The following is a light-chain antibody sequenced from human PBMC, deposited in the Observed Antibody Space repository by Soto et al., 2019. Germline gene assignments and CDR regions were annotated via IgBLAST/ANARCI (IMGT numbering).Light chain of an antibody. J-gene: IGKJ5*01. CDR1: QRVSSH. CDR2: AAS. CDR3: QQYNNWPPIT. V-gene: IGKV3-15*01. Sequence: ETVMTQSPVTLSVSPGDTATLSCRASQRVSSHLAWYQQKPGQAPRLLIYAASTRATGIPVRFSGSGSETEFTLTIRSLQSEDSAVYYCQQYNNWPPITFGQGTRLEIK.